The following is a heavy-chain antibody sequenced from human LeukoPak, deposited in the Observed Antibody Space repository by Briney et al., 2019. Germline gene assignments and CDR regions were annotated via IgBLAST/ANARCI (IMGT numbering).Heavy chain of an antibody. Sequence: GESLKISCKGSGYSFASSWIGWVRQTPGKGLEWMGIIYPGDSDTRYSPSFQGQVTISADKSISTAYLQWSSLKASDTAMYYCARNWGPPGFDYWGQGTLVTVSS. CDR2: IYPGDSDT. J-gene: IGHJ4*02. D-gene: IGHD7-27*01. CDR3: ARNWGPPGFDY. V-gene: IGHV5-51*01. CDR1: GYSFASSW.